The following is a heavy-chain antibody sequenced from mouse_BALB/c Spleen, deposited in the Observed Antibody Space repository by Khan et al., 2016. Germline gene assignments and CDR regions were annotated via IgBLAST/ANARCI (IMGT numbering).Heavy chain of an antibody. V-gene: IGHV14-3*02. J-gene: IGHJ2*01. Sequence: VQLKESGAELVKPGASVKLSCTASGFNIKDTYMHWVKQRPEQGLEWIGRNDPANGNSKYDPKFQGKATIIVDKSSNTAYLQLSSLTSEDTAVFYCATRGPRYVYGSSYGYWGQGTTLTVSS. CDR3: ATRGPRYVYGSSYGY. CDR1: GFNIKDTY. CDR2: NDPANGNS. D-gene: IGHD1-1*01.